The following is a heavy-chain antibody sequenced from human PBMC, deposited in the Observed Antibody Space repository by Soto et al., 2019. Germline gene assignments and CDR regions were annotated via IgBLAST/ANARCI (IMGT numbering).Heavy chain of an antibody. J-gene: IGHJ5*02. CDR1: GGSISSGGYY. CDR2: IYYSGST. CDR3: ARKFHRDLDP. Sequence: SETLSLTCTVSGGSISSGGYYWSWIRQHPGKGLEWIGYIYYSGSTYYNPSLKSRVTISVDTSKNQFSLKLSSVTAADTAVYYCARKFHRDLDPWGQGTLVTVSS. D-gene: IGHD2-21*01. V-gene: IGHV4-31*03.